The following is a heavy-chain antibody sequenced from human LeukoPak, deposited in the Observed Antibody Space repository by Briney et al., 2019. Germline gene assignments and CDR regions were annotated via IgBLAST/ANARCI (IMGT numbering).Heavy chain of an antibody. Sequence: GGSLRLSCAASGFTFSSYAMSWVRQAPGKGLEWVSAISGSGGSTYYADSVKGRFTISRNNSKNTLYLQMNSLRAEDTAVYYCARDYDSSGYPFDYWGQGTLVTVSS. J-gene: IGHJ4*02. D-gene: IGHD3-22*01. CDR3: ARDYDSSGYPFDY. V-gene: IGHV3-23*01. CDR2: ISGSGGST. CDR1: GFTFSSYA.